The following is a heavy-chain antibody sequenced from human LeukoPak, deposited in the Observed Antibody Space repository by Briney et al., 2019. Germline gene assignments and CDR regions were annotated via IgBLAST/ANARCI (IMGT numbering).Heavy chain of an antibody. Sequence: ASVKVSCKASGYTFTSYYMHWVRQAPGQGLEWMGIINPSGGSISYAQKFQGRVTMTRDTSTSTVYMELSSLRSEDTAVYYCARGIGAYYDFWSGYPDSDWFDPWGQGTLVTVSS. J-gene: IGHJ5*02. D-gene: IGHD3-3*01. CDR1: GYTFTSYY. CDR2: INPSGGSI. CDR3: ARGIGAYYDFWSGYPDSDWFDP. V-gene: IGHV1-46*01.